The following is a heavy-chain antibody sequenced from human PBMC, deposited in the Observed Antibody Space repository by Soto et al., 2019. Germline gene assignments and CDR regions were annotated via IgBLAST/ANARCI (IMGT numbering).Heavy chain of an antibody. CDR3: ATGSIGLRFLEWLPNFDP. Sequence: EASVKVSCKVSGYTLTEFSMHWVRQAPGKGLEWMGGFDPEDGETIYAQKFQGRVTMTEDTSTDTAYMELSSLRSEDTAVYYCATGSIGLRFLEWLPNFDPWGQGTLVTVSS. J-gene: IGHJ5*02. V-gene: IGHV1-24*01. CDR1: GYTLTEFS. D-gene: IGHD3-3*01. CDR2: FDPEDGET.